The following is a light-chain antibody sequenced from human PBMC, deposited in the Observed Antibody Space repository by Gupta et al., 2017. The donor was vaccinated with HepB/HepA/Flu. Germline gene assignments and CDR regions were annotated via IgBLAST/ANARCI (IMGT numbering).Light chain of an antibody. CDR1: QSISTS. CDR2: AAS. J-gene: IGKJ2*01. CDR3: QQTYSIPHT. Sequence: DIQMTQSPSSLSASVRARVTITCRASQSISTSLNWYQQRPGKAPNLLIYAASSLEGGVPSRFSGSGSGTDFTLTISSLQPEDFATYFCQQTYSIPHTFGQGTKLEIK. V-gene: IGKV1-39*01.